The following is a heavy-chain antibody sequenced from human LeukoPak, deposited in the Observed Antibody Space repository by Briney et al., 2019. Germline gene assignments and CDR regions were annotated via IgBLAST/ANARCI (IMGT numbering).Heavy chain of an antibody. CDR3: ARDMEPDAFDI. D-gene: IGHD1-1*01. CDR1: GFTFSDYY. CDR2: ISSSGSTI. V-gene: IGHV3-11*04. Sequence: GGSLRLSCAASGFTFSDYYMSWIRQAPGKGLEWVSYISSSGSTIYYADSVKGRFTISRDNAKNSLYLQMNSLRAEDTALYYCARDMEPDAFDIWGQGTMVTVSS. J-gene: IGHJ3*02.